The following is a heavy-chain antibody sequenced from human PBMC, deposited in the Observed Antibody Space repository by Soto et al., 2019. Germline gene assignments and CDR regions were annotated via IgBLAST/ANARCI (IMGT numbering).Heavy chain of an antibody. J-gene: IGHJ4*02. V-gene: IGHV4-30-4*01. CDR1: GGSISSGDYY. Sequence: QVQLEESGPGLVKPSQTLSLTCTVSGGSISSGDYYWSWIRQPPGKGLEWIGYIYYSGSTYYNPSLKSRVTISVDTSKNQFSLKLSSVTAADTAVYYCARRIVVVTGPLDYWGQGTLVTVSS. CDR2: IYYSGST. D-gene: IGHD2-21*02. CDR3: ARRIVVVTGPLDY.